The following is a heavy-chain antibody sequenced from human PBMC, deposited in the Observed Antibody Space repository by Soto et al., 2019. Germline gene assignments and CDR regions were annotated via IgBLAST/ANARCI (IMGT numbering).Heavy chain of an antibody. CDR2: IYSHGNTK. CDR1: GFTFSNYG. CDR3: ASDDDGVGNPFDY. Sequence: QVQLVESGGGVVQPGRSLRLSCAASGFTFSNYGMHWVRQSPGKGLEWVAVIYSHGNTKHHADSVKGRFTISRDNSRNKLYLEMNGLRDEDTAVYYCASDDDGVGNPFDYGGQGTLVTVSS. D-gene: IGHD2-15*01. V-gene: IGHV3-33*01. J-gene: IGHJ4*02.